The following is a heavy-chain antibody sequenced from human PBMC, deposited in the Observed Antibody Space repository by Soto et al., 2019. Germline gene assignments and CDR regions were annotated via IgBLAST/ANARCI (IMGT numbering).Heavy chain of an antibody. Sequence: LRLSCAASGFTFSNAWMIWVRHAPVKGLEWVGSIKSKTDGGTKEYAAQVKGRFTISRDDSKKKMYLQMKRLKNEETAVYYCTTELERAIPWGQGTLVTSPQ. CDR2: IKSKTDGGTK. CDR1: GFTFSNAW. D-gene: IGHD1-1*01. V-gene: IGHV3-15*01. CDR3: TTELERAIP. J-gene: IGHJ5*02.